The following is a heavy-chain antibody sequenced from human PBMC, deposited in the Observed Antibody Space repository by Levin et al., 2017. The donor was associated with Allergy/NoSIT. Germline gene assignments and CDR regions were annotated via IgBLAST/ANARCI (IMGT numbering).Heavy chain of an antibody. D-gene: IGHD6-13*01. J-gene: IGHJ4*02. Sequence: ASVKVSCKASTNTFTGHYFHWVRQARGQGLEWMGWITPHSDTTIYAQKFQGRVTMARDTSTTTVYMDLTGLTSDDTAVYYCAIGRVGTSSWSFDYWGQGTLVTVSS. CDR1: TNTFTGHY. V-gene: IGHV1-2*02. CDR3: AIGRVGTSSWSFDY. CDR2: ITPHSDTT.